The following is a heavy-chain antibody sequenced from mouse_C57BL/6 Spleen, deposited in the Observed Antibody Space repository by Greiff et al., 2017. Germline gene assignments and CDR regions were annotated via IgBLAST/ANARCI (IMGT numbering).Heavy chain of an antibody. CDR2: IHPNSGST. CDR3: AGILYDYDGGGDY. V-gene: IGHV1-64*01. CDR1: GYTFTSYW. Sequence: VQVVESGAELVKPGASVTLSCKASGYTFTSYWMHWVKQRPGQGLEWIGMIHPNSGSTNYNEKFKSKATLTVDKSSSTAYMQLSSLTSEDSAVYYCAGILYDYDGGGDYWGQGTSVTVSS. J-gene: IGHJ4*01. D-gene: IGHD2-4*01.